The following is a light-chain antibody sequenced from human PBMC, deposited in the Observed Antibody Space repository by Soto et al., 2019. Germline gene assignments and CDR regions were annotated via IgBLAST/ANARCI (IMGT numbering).Light chain of an antibody. CDR1: SSDVGAYNY. CDR2: EVS. CDR3: SSYARSNPRR. J-gene: IGLJ1*01. V-gene: IGLV2-14*01. Sequence: QSSLTQPASVCGSPGQSITISCTGTSSDVGAYNYVSWYQQHPGKARKLMIYEVSNRPSGVSNRFSGSKSGNTPSLTISGLQAEDEADYYCSSYARSNPRRLGTGTKVTV.